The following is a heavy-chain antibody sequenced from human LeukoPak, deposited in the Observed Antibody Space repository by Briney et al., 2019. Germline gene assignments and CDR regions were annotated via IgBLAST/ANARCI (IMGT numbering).Heavy chain of an antibody. J-gene: IGHJ4*02. Sequence: GASVKVSCKAFGYTFTNYAVNWVRQAPGQRLQWMGWINAGNGNTKYSQEFQGRLTIIRDTSATTVYMELSSLRSEDMAVYYCARGIWSSHSVGYYFDFWGQGTLVTVSS. CDR1: GYTFTNYA. V-gene: IGHV1-3*03. D-gene: IGHD5/OR15-5a*01. CDR3: ARGIWSSHSVGYYFDF. CDR2: INAGNGNT.